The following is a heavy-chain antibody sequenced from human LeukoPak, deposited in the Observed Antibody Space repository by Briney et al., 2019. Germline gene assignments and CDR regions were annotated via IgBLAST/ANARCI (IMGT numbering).Heavy chain of an antibody. CDR1: GVSISSSSYY. CDR3: VPKRGGSTGYFDY. D-gene: IGHD3-16*01. Sequence: KPSETLSLTCTVAGVSISSSSYYWGWIRQPPGKGLEWIGSIYYSGSTYYNPSLKSRVTISVDTSKNQFSLKLSSVTAADTAVYYCVPKRGGSTGYFDYWGQGTLVAVSS. V-gene: IGHV4-39*07. CDR2: IYYSGST. J-gene: IGHJ4*02.